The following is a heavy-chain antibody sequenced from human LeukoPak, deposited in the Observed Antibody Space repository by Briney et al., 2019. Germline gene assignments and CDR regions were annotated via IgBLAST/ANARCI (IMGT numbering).Heavy chain of an antibody. D-gene: IGHD5-18*01. CDR1: GITFSSYA. J-gene: IGHJ3*01. Sequence: GGSLRLSCAASGITFSSYAMHWVRQVPGKGLEWVAVISYAGSNKFYADSVKGRFTISRDNSKNTVYLYMNSLRAEDTAVYYCAREQMDAAMFYDAFDVWGQGTLVTVSS. CDR2: ISYAGSNK. V-gene: IGHV3-30-3*01. CDR3: AREQMDAAMFYDAFDV.